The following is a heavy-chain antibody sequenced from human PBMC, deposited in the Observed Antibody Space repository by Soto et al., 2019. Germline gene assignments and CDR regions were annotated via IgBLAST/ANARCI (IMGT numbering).Heavy chain of an antibody. D-gene: IGHD3-16*01. CDR3: AREEKQLSRYGGDFDY. Sequence: QVQLQESGPGLVKPSETLSLTCSVSDGSVNTGNYYWSWIRQPPGKGLEWIGYIYYIGTTNYNPSLKSRVTISVDTSKIQFSLKVTSVTAADTAVYFCAREEKQLSRYGGDFDYWGQGILVTVSS. V-gene: IGHV4-61*01. J-gene: IGHJ4*02. CDR1: DGSVNTGNYY. CDR2: IYYIGTT.